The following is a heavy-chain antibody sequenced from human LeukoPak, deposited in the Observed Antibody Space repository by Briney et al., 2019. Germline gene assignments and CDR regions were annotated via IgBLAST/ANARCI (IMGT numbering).Heavy chain of an antibody. Sequence: SETLSLTRTVSGGSISSYYWSWIRQPPGEGLEWIGYIYYSGSTNYNPSLKSRVTISVDTSKNQFSLKLSSVTAADTAVYYCARDSPKPANWFDPWGQGTLVTVSS. CDR1: GGSISSYY. J-gene: IGHJ5*02. CDR2: IYYSGST. V-gene: IGHV4-59*12. CDR3: ARDSPKPANWFDP.